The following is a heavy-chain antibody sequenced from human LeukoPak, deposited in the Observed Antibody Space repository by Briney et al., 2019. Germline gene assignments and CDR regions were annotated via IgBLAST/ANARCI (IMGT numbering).Heavy chain of an antibody. CDR1: GYTFTTYY. CDR2: INPSDGAT. V-gene: IGHV1-46*01. D-gene: IGHD1-26*01. Sequence: ASVKVSCKASGYTFTTYYIHWVRQAPGQGLEWMGMINPSDGATTYAQKFQGRGTMTRDMSTTTVYMDVRTLRSEDTAVCFCAREQRGGLSGNLGGLFASYHTYYYMDVWGRGTTVTVSS. CDR3: AREQRGGLSGNLGGLFASYHTYYYMDV. J-gene: IGHJ6*03.